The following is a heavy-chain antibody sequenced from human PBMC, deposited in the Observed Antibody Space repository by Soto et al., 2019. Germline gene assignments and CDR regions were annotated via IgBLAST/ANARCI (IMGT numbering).Heavy chain of an antibody. CDR3: ARDPKGSDSSYY. J-gene: IGHJ4*02. CDR1: GFTFSSYA. V-gene: IGHV3-64*01. D-gene: IGHD2-21*02. Sequence: GGSLRLSCAASGFTFSSYAMHWVRQAPGKGLEYVSAISSNGGSTYYANSVKGRFTISRDNSKNTLYLQMGSLRAEDMAVYYCARDPKGSDSSYYGGKGTLVTVSS. CDR2: ISSNGGST.